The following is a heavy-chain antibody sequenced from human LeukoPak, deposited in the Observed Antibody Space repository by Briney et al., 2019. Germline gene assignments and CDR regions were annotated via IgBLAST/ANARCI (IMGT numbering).Heavy chain of an antibody. CDR2: ISGDGGGA. Sequence: GGSLRLSCVASGFTFANYAMHWVRQTPGKGLEWVSLISGDGGGAYYADSVKGRFTISRDNSKNSLNLQMNSLRAEDTAFYYCAKDSASIPTVYSYNLFDFWGQGTLVTVSS. CDR1: GFTFANYA. V-gene: IGHV3-43*02. J-gene: IGHJ5*01. CDR3: AKDSASIPTVYSYNLFDF. D-gene: IGHD3-9*01.